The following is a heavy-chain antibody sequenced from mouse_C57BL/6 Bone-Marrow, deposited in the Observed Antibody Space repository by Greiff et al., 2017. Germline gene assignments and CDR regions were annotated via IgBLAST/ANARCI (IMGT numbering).Heavy chain of an antibody. CDR2: IHPNSGST. J-gene: IGHJ3*01. Sequence: QVHVKQPGAELVKPGASVKLSCKASGYTFTSYWMHWVKQRPGQGLEWIGMIHPNSGSTNYNEKFKSKATLTVDKSSSTAYMQLSSLTSEDSAVYYCARDYYYDGLFAYWGQGTLVTVSA. V-gene: IGHV1-64*01. CDR1: GYTFTSYW. CDR3: ARDYYYDGLFAY. D-gene: IGHD2-4*01.